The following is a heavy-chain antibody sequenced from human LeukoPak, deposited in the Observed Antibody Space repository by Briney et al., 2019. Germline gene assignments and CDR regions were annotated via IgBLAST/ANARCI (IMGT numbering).Heavy chain of an antibody. Sequence: GGSLRLSCAVSGLTFRSYWMSWVRQAPGKRLEWVANINQDGSEKYFVDSVKGRFTISRDNAKNSLHLQMNTLRAEDTAVYYCARERDGRFFDYRGQGTLVTVSS. CDR3: ARERDGRFFDY. J-gene: IGHJ4*02. CDR2: INQDGSEK. CDR1: GLTFRSYW. V-gene: IGHV3-7*01. D-gene: IGHD5-24*01.